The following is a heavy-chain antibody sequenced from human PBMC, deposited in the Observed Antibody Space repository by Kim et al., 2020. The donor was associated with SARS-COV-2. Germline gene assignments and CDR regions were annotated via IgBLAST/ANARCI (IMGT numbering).Heavy chain of an antibody. CDR2: IYYSGST. V-gene: IGHV4-31*03. CDR1: GGSISSGGYY. Sequence: SETLSLTCTVSGGSISSGGYYWSWIRQHPGKGLEWIGYIYYSGSTYYNPSLKSRVTISVDTSKNQFSLKLSSVTAADTAVYYCARDRHGCFDYWGQGTLVTVSS. CDR3: ARDRHGCFDY. J-gene: IGHJ4*02. D-gene: IGHD4-17*01.